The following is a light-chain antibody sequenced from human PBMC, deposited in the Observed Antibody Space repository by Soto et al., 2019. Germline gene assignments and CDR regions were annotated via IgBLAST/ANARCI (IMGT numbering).Light chain of an antibody. CDR3: QQRGTSIT. CDR1: QTVNTY. J-gene: IGKJ5*01. V-gene: IGKV3-11*01. CDR2: DAS. Sequence: IVLTQSPATLSLWPGETAVLSCRASQTVNTYLSWYQQRPGQAPRLLIYDASIRVPGIPARFSGSGSGTDFTLTISSLEPEDFALYYCQQRGTSITFGQGTRLEIE.